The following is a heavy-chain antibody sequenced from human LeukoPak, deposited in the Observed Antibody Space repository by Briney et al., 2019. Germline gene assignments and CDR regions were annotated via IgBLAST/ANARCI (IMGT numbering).Heavy chain of an antibody. CDR2: IYYSGST. Sequence: PSETLSLTCTVSGGSISSSSYYWGWIRQPPGKGLEWIGSIYYSGSTYYNPSLKSRVTISVDTSKNQFSLKLSSVTAADTAVYYCARASPTAKYFDWLFIPYDAFDIWGQGTMVTVSS. CDR1: GGSISSSSYY. CDR3: ARASPTAKYFDWLFIPYDAFDI. V-gene: IGHV4-39*07. D-gene: IGHD3-9*01. J-gene: IGHJ3*02.